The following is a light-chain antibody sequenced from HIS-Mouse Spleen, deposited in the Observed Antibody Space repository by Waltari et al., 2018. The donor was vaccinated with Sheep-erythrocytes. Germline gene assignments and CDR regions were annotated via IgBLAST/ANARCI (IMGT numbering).Light chain of an antibody. CDR2: EVS. V-gene: IGLV2-14*01. Sequence: QSALTQPASVSGSPGQSITIPCTGTSSDGGGYNYVPWYQQHPGKAPKLMIYEVSNRPSGVSNRFSGSKSGNTASLTISGLQAEDEADYYCSSYTSSSTPVVFGGGTKLTVL. J-gene: IGLJ2*01. CDR1: SSDGGGYNY. CDR3: SSYTSSSTPVV.